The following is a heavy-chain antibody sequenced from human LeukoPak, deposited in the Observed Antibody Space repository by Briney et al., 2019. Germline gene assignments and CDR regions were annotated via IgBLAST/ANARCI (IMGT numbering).Heavy chain of an antibody. CDR3: ARSIVGVRKRNDY. D-gene: IGHD1-26*01. V-gene: IGHV1-8*01. CDR2: MNPNSGHT. Sequence: ASVKVSCTAYGYTFTSYDIIWERQASGQGLEWMGWMNPNSGHTGYAQKFQGRVTMTRTTSISTAYMELTSLTSEDSAVYYCARSIVGVRKRNDYWGQGTLVTVSS. CDR1: GYTFTSYD. J-gene: IGHJ4*02.